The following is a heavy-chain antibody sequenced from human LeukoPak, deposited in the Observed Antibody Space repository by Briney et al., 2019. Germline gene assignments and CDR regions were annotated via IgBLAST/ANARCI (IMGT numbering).Heavy chain of an antibody. J-gene: IGHJ4*02. V-gene: IGHV4-39*01. Sequence: PSETLPLTCTVSGGSITSSTYNWGWIRQPPGKGLEWIGSIYHSGSTFYNPSLKSRATISINTSKNQFSLKLSSVTAADTAVYYCASQPYYDSSGYYFYGGQGTLVTVSS. D-gene: IGHD3-22*01. CDR2: IYHSGST. CDR1: GGSITSSTYN. CDR3: ASQPYYDSSGYYFY.